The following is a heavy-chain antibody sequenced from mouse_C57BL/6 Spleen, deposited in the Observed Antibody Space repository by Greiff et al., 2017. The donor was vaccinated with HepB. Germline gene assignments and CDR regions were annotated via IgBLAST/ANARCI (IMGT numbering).Heavy chain of an antibody. D-gene: IGHD2-5*01. CDR2: IDPSDSYT. J-gene: IGHJ4*01. Sequence: VQLQQSGAELVMPGASVKLSCKASGYTFTSYWMHWVKQRPGQGLEWIGEIDPSDSYTNYNQKFKGKSTLTVDKSSSTAYMQLSSLTSDDSAVYYCARSSNPCAMDYWGQGTSVTVSS. V-gene: IGHV1-69*01. CDR3: ARSSNPCAMDY. CDR1: GYTFTSYW.